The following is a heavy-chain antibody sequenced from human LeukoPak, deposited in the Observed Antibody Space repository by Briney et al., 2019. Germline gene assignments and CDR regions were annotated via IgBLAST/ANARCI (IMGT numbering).Heavy chain of an antibody. CDR2: INPNSGGT. J-gene: IGHJ4*02. CDR3: ATSRHCSSVSCTFDY. CDR1: GYTFTGYY. D-gene: IGHD2-2*01. Sequence: ASVKVSCKASGYTFTGYYMHWVRQAPGQGLEWMGWINPNSGGTNYPQKFQDRVTLTRDTSISTACMELSRLTSDDSAVYYCATSRHCSSVSCTFDYWGQGSLVTVSS. V-gene: IGHV1-2*02.